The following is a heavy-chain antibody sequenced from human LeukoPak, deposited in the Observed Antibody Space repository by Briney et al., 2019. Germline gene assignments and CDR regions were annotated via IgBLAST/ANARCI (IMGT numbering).Heavy chain of an antibody. D-gene: IGHD3-10*01. CDR1: GFTFSSYE. Sequence: PGRSLRLSCAASGFTFSSYEMNWVRQAPGKGLEWVSYISSSGSTIYYADSVKGRFTISRDNAKNSLYLQMNSLRAEDTAVYYCARDRLWFGELFDYWGQGTLVTVSS. CDR3: ARDRLWFGELFDY. V-gene: IGHV3-48*03. J-gene: IGHJ4*02. CDR2: ISSSGSTI.